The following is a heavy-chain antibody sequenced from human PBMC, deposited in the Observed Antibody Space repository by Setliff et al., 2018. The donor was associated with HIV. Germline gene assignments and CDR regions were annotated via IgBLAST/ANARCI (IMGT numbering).Heavy chain of an antibody. V-gene: IGHV3-30*01. Sequence: PGGSLRLSCVASGFTFRTFAMHWVRQAPGKGLEWVSVISYDGSRVSYADSVKGRFTISRDDSKNTVFLQLDTLRREDTAVYYCAKDRRSGDYYYYYMDVWGKGTTVTVSS. CDR3: AKDRRSGDYYYYYMDV. CDR1: GFTFRTFA. J-gene: IGHJ6*03. CDR2: ISYDGSRV. D-gene: IGHD3-3*01.